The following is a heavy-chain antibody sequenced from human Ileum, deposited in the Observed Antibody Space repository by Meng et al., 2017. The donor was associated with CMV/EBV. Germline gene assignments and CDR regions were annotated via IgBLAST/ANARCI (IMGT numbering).Heavy chain of an antibody. CDR1: GYTFSKFE. J-gene: IGHJ3*02. Sequence: GGSLRLSCVGSGYTFSKFEMNWVRQAPGEGLEWISYISSSGGDIRYADSVKGRFTISRDNAQNSLYLQMNSLRAEDTAVYYCARDSGESPVVTPKDSAFDIWGRGTMVTVSS. V-gene: IGHV3-48*03. CDR3: ARDSGESPVVTPKDSAFDI. D-gene: IGHD4-23*01. CDR2: ISSSGGDI.